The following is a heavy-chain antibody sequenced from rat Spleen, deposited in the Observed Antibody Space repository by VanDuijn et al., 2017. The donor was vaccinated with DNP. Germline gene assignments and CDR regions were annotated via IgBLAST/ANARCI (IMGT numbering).Heavy chain of an antibody. CDR3: VRRGGKGLFSN. Sequence: EVQLVETGGGLVQPGRSLKLSCVASGFTFNTYWMFWVRQAPGKGLEWVASINPDGASTYYLDSVKGRFIVSRDNAKSTLNLQMDSLRSEDTATYYCVRRGGKGLFSNWGQGTLVTVSS. CDR1: GFTFNTYW. CDR2: INPDGAST. V-gene: IGHV5-58*01. J-gene: IGHJ3*01. D-gene: IGHD3-6*01.